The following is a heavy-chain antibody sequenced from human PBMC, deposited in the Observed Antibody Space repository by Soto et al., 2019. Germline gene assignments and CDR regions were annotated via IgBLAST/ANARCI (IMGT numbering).Heavy chain of an antibody. J-gene: IGHJ4*02. V-gene: IGHV1-18*01. CDR1: GYTFTSYG. CDR3: AKVGIFGVVIHFDY. CDR2: ISAYNGNT. D-gene: IGHD3-3*01. Sequence: ASLKVACKTAGYTFTSYGISCGRHTNGQGLEWMGWISAYNGNTNYAQKLQGRVTMTTDTSTSTAYMELRSLRSDDTAVYYCAKVGIFGVVIHFDYWGQGTLVTVSS.